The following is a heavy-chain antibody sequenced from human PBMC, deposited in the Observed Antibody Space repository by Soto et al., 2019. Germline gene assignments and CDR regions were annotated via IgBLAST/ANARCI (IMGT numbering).Heavy chain of an antibody. CDR1: GYTFTSYG. J-gene: IGHJ6*02. D-gene: IGHD3-3*01. CDR3: AREVLRFLEWLPPYYYYGMDV. Sequence: ASVKVSCKAAGYTFTSYGISWVRQAPGQGLECMGWIRAYNGNTNYAQKLQGRVTMTTDTSTSTAYMELRSLRSDDTAVYYCAREVLRFLEWLPPYYYYGMDVWGQGTTVTVSS. V-gene: IGHV1-18*01. CDR2: IRAYNGNT.